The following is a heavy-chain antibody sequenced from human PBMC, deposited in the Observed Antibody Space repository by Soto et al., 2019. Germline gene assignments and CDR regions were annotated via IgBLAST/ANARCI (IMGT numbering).Heavy chain of an antibody. CDR2: INHSGST. D-gene: IGHD6-13*01. Sequence: SSETLSLTCAVYGGSFSGYYWSWIRQPPGKGLEWIGEINHSGSTNYNPSLKSRVTISVDTSKNQFSLKLSSVTAADTAVYYCARGGTLALRGIAAAGTEYYFDYWGQGTLVTVSS. CDR1: GGSFSGYY. CDR3: ARGGTLALRGIAAAGTEYYFDY. J-gene: IGHJ4*02. V-gene: IGHV4-34*01.